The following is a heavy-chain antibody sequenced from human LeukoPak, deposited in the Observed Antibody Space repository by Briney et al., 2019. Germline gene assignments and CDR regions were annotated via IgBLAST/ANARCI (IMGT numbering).Heavy chain of an antibody. D-gene: IGHD2-2*01. CDR3: ARADIVVVPAAPPVDWFDA. V-gene: IGHV1-2*02. Sequence: ASVKVSCKASGYTFTGYYMHWVRQAPGQGLEWMGWINPNSGGTNYAQKFQGRVTMTRDTSISTAYMELSRLRSDDTAVYYCARADIVVVPAAPPVDWFDAWGQGTLVTVSS. CDR2: INPNSGGT. J-gene: IGHJ5*02. CDR1: GYTFTGYY.